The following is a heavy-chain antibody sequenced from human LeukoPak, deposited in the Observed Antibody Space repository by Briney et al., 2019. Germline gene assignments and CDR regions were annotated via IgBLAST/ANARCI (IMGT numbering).Heavy chain of an antibody. V-gene: IGHV3-7*03. D-gene: IGHD3-3*01. Sequence: PGGSLRLSCAASGFTFSSYWMSWVRQAPGKGLEWVANIKQDGSEKYYVDSVKGRFTISRDNAKNSLYLQMNSLRAEDTAVYHCAKGSRGYYYTQYYFDYWGQGTLVTVSS. CDR1: GFTFSSYW. J-gene: IGHJ4*02. CDR3: AKGSRGYYYTQYYFDY. CDR2: IKQDGSEK.